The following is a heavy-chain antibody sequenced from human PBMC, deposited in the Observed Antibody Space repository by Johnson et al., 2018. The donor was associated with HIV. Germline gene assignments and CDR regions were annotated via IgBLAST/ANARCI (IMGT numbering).Heavy chain of an antibody. D-gene: IGHD3-22*01. CDR3: ARAMYYYDFSGDLIRPRAFDI. J-gene: IGHJ3*02. CDR1: GFTFDEYG. Sequence: VQLVESGGNVERPGGSLRLSCAASGFTFDEYGMSWVRQAPGKGLEWVSGINWNGGNTANADFVKGRFTISRDNVKNSLYLEMNSLRAEDTALYYCARAMYYYDFSGDLIRPRAFDIWGQGTMVTVSS. CDR2: INWNGGNT. V-gene: IGHV3-20*04.